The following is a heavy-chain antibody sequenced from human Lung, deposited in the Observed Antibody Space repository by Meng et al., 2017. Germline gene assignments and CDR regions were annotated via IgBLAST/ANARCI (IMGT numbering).Heavy chain of an antibody. D-gene: IGHD3-10*01. V-gene: IGHV1-18*04. CDR2: LGAHDGDR. Sequence: QVHPVQSGAAVKKPGASVKVSCKSSDYTVTGYGVSWVRQAPGQGLEWMAWLGAHDGDRSHAPRFQGRVTVTADRLTATSFMELRNLRYDDTAVYYCARGTPGRSYSDFWGQGTLVTVSS. CDR1: DYTVTGYG. J-gene: IGHJ4*02. CDR3: ARGTPGRSYSDF.